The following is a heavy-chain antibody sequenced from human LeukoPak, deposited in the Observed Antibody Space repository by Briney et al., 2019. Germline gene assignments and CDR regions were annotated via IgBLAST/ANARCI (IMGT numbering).Heavy chain of an antibody. D-gene: IGHD2-15*01. J-gene: IGHJ3*02. V-gene: IGHV1-69*13. CDR3: ARRGSDCSGGNCYLGYAFDI. Sequence: SVKVSCKASGGIFSSYAISWVRQAPGQGLEWMGGIIPIFGTGNYAQKFQGRVTITADESTSTAYMELSSLRSEDTAVYYCARRGSDCSGGNCYLGYAFDIWGPGTMVTVSS. CDR1: GGIFSSYA. CDR2: IIPIFGTG.